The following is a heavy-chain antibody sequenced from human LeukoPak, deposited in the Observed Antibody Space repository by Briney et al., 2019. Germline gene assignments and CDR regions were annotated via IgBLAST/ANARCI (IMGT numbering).Heavy chain of an antibody. CDR3: ARPDTIGRSGSFSS. Sequence: ASVKVSCKASGYTLTVYYMHWVRQAPGQGLEWMGWINPYSGGTTLAQNFQGRVTLTRDTSLNTAYMEMTSLTTDDTAVYYCARPDTIGRSGSFSSWGQGTLVTVSS. J-gene: IGHJ4*02. D-gene: IGHD3-10*01. CDR2: INPYSGGT. CDR1: GYTLTVYY. V-gene: IGHV1-2*02.